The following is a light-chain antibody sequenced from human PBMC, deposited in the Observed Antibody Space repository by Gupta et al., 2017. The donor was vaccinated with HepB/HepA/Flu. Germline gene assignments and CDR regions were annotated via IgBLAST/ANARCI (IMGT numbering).Light chain of an antibody. V-gene: IGKV1-39*01. CDR1: QSISSY. CDR3: QQSYSHP. CDR2: AAC. J-gene: IGKJ4*01. Sequence: DIQMTQSPSSLSASVGDRVTITCRASQSISSYLNWYQQKPGKAPKLLIYAACRLRSGVPSRFSGSGSGTDFTLTSSGQQAEDFETYYSQQSYSHPFGGGTKVEIK.